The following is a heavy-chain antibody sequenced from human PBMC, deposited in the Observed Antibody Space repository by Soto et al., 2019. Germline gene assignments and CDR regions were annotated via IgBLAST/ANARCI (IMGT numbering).Heavy chain of an antibody. CDR2: IYYSGST. J-gene: IGHJ4*02. V-gene: IGHV4-39*01. CDR1: GGSISSSSYY. D-gene: IGHD3-16*02. CDR3: ARRDRAYYDYVWGSYRQYYFDY. Sequence: TSETLSLTCTVSGGSISSSSYYWGWIRQPPXKGLEWIGSIYYSGSTYYNPSLKSRVTISVDTSKNQFSLKLSSVTAADTAVYYCARRDRAYYDYVWGSYRQYYFDYWGQGTLVTVSS.